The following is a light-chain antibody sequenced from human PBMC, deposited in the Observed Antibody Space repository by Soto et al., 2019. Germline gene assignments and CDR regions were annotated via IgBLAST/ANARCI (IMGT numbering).Light chain of an antibody. J-gene: IGKJ3*01. Sequence: DIQMTQSPSSLSASVGDRVTITCRASQGISNYLAWHQQKPGKAPQLLIYAASTLQSGDPSRFSGSGSGTDFTLTISSLQPEDVATYYCQRHTSAPPVSFGPGTKVDLK. V-gene: IGKV1-27*01. CDR3: QRHTSAPPVS. CDR1: QGISNY. CDR2: AAS.